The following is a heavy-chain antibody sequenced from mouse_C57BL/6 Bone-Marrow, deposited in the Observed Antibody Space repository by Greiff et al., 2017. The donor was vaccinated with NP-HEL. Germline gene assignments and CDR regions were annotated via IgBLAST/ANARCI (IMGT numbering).Heavy chain of an antibody. D-gene: IGHD1-1*01. V-gene: IGHV5-6*01. Sequence: EVQGVESGGDLVKPGGSLKLSCAASGFTFSSYGMSWVRQTPDKRLEWVATISSGGSYTYYPDSVKGRFTISRDNAKNTLYLQMSSLKSEDTAMYYCARHKDYYGSSSWFAYWGQGTLVTVSA. CDR3: ARHKDYYGSSSWFAY. CDR1: GFTFSSYG. CDR2: ISSGGSYT. J-gene: IGHJ3*01.